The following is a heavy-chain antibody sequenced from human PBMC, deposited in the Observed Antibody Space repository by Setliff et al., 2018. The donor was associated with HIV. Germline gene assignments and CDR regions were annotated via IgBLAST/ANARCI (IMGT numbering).Heavy chain of an antibody. CDR2: IYSTDTT. D-gene: IGHD1-7*01. Sequence: PSETLSLTCTVSAVSIGGYSWSWIRQSPGKGLEWIGSIYSTDTTNHNPSLESQVTISVDKSKNQFSLKLNSVTAADTAVYYCARHGTWNSQRFHFDYWGQGTPVTVSS. CDR3: ARHGTWNSQRFHFDY. J-gene: IGHJ4*02. CDR1: AVSIGGYS. V-gene: IGHV4-4*09.